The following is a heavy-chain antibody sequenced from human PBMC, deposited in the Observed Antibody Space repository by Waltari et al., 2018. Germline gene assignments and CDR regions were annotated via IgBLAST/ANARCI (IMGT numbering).Heavy chain of an antibody. D-gene: IGHD6-13*01. CDR3: AREAAAGRNWFDP. CDR2: LYYSGST. CDR1: GGSISSGGYY. J-gene: IGHJ5*02. V-gene: IGHV4-31*03. Sequence: QVQLQESGPGLVKPSQTLSLTCTVSGGSISSGGYYWSWIRQHPGTGLEWIVYLYYSGSTHYNPSRKSRVTISVDTSKNQFSLKLSSVTAADTAVYYCAREAAAGRNWFDPWGQGTLVTVSS.